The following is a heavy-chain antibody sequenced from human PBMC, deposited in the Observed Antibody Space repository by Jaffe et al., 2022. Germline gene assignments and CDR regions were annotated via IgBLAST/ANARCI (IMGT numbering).Heavy chain of an antibody. Sequence: QLQLQESGPGLVKPSETLSLTCTVSGGSISSSSYYWGWIRQPPGKGLEWIGSIYYSGSTYYNPSLKSRVTISVDTSKNQFSLKLSSVTAADTAVYYCARLGRYSGYVFDYWGQGTLVTVSS. CDR2: IYYSGST. J-gene: IGHJ4*02. CDR1: GGSISSSSYY. CDR3: ARLGRYSGYVFDY. D-gene: IGHD5-12*01. V-gene: IGHV4-39*01.